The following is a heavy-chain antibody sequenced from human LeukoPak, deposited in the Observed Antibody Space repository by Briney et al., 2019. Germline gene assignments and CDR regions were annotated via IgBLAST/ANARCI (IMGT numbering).Heavy chain of an antibody. CDR3: ARDHYYDSSGYAFDI. D-gene: IGHD3-22*01. J-gene: IGHJ3*02. V-gene: IGHV3-30-3*01. CDR1: GFTFSSYA. CDR2: ISYDGSNK. Sequence: GGSLRLSCAASGFTFSSYAMHWVRQAPGKGLEWVAVISYDGSNKYYADSVKGRFTISRDNSKNTLYLQMNSLRAEDTAVYYCARDHYYDSSGYAFDIWGQGTMVTVSS.